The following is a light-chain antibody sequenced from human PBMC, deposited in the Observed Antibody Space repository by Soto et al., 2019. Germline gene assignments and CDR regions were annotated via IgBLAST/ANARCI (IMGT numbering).Light chain of an antibody. CDR3: QHYVNSPPIT. Sequence: EIVLTQSPGTLSLSPGERATLSCRASQSVSSSYLAWYQQKPGQAPRLLIYGVSSRATGIPDRFSGSGSGTEFTLTISRLETEDFAVYYCQHYVNSPPITFGHGTRLEIK. CDR1: QSVSSSY. CDR2: GVS. J-gene: IGKJ5*01. V-gene: IGKV3-20*01.